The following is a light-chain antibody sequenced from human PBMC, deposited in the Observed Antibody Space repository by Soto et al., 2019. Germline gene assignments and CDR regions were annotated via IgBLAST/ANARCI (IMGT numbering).Light chain of an antibody. CDR1: QGISSY. CDR3: LQDYNYPRT. J-gene: IGKJ1*01. V-gene: IGKV1-8*01. Sequence: AIRMTQSPSSFSASTVDRVTITCRASQGISSYLAWYQQKPGKAPKLLIYAASTLQSGVPSRFSGSGSGTDFTLTISSLQPEDFATYYCLQDYNYPRTFGQGTKVDIK. CDR2: AAS.